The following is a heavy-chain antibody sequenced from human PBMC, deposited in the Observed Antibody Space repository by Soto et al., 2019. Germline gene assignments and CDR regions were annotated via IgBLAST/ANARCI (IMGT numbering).Heavy chain of an antibody. D-gene: IGHD6-19*01. J-gene: IGHJ4*02. CDR1: GGSISSYY. CDR2: IYYSGST. CDR3: ARRGSGWYYFDY. V-gene: IGHV4-59*08. Sequence: SETLSLTCTVSGGSISSYYWSWIRQPPGKGLEWIGYIYYSGSTNYNPSLKSRVTISVDTPKNQFSLKLSSVTAADTAVYYCARRGSGWYYFDYWGQGTLVTVSS.